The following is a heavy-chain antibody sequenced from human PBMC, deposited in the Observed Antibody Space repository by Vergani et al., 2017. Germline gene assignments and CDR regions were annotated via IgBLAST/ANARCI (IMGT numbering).Heavy chain of an antibody. Sequence: QVQLQESGPGLVKPSQTLSLTCTVSGGSISSGGYYWSWIRQPPGKGLEWIGEINHSGSTNYNPSLKSRVTISVETSKNQFSLKLSSVTAADTAVYYCARGWRFLGDWGQGTLVIVSS. V-gene: IGHV4-31*03. D-gene: IGHD3-3*01. J-gene: IGHJ4*02. CDR1: GGSISSGGYY. CDR3: ARGWRFLGD. CDR2: INHSGST.